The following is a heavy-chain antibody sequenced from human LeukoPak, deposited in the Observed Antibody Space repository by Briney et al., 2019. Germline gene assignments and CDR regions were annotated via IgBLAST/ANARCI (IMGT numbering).Heavy chain of an antibody. J-gene: IGHJ4*02. CDR2: ISGSGGST. CDR3: ASQWFGDFYFDY. Sequence: GGSLRLSCAASGFTFSSYAMSWVRQAPGKGLEWVSTISGSGGSTYYADSVKGRFTISRDNAKNSVYLQMNSLRAEDTAVYYCASQWFGDFYFDYWGQGTLVTVSS. D-gene: IGHD3-10*01. V-gene: IGHV3-23*01. CDR1: GFTFSSYA.